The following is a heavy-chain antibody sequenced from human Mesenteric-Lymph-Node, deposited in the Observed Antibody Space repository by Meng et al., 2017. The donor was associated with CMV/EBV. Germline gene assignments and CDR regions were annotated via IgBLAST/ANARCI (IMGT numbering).Heavy chain of an antibody. J-gene: IGHJ4*02. Sequence: FIFSDYYMSWIRQAPGKGLEWVSYISTSGDNTKYADSLKGRFTISRDNAKNSLYLQMNSLRVEDTAVYYCARQSLLWVGELSLRPFDYWGQGALVTVSS. D-gene: IGHD3-10*01. CDR2: ISTSGDNT. V-gene: IGHV3-11*06. CDR3: ARQSLLWVGELSLRPFDY. CDR1: FIFSDYY.